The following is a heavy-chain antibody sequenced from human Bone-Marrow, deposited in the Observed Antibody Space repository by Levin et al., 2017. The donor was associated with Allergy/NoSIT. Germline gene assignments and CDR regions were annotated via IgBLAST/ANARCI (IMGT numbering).Heavy chain of an antibody. CDR2: ISIYKGNT. CDR1: DYTFTSYG. D-gene: IGHD3-22*01. CDR3: ARGPDKYDSSGYYYYFDY. J-gene: IGHJ4*02. Sequence: GESLKISCKTSDYTFTSYGINWVRQAPGQGLEWMGWISIYKGNTKYGQKFQGRVTLTRDTSTDTAYMELRSLGSDDTAVYYCARGPDKYDSSGYYYYFDYWGQGTLVTVSS. V-gene: IGHV1-18*01.